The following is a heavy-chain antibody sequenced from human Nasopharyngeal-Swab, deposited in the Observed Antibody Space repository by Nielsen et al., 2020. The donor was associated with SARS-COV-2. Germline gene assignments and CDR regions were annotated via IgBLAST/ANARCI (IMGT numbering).Heavy chain of an antibody. CDR1: GFTFSSYV. J-gene: IGHJ4*02. CDR2: ISGSGGST. Sequence: GESLKISCAASGFTFSSYVMSWVRQAPGKGLEWVSAISGSGGSTCYADSVKGRFTISRDNSKNTLYLQMNSLRAEDTAVYYCAKSQFDGYYFDYWGQGTLVTVSS. CDR3: AKSQFDGYYFDY. V-gene: IGHV3-23*01. D-gene: IGHD3-9*01.